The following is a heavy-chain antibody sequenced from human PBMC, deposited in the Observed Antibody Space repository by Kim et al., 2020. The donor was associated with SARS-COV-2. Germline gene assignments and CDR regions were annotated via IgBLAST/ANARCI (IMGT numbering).Heavy chain of an antibody. V-gene: IGHV3-48*02. CDR2: I. Sequence: IVYADSGQGRFTIARDNAKTSLYLQMNSLGDEDTAVYYCAREDTSSCPFHNWGQGTLVTVSS. J-gene: IGHJ4*02. CDR3: AREDTSSCPFHN. D-gene: IGHD6-13*01.